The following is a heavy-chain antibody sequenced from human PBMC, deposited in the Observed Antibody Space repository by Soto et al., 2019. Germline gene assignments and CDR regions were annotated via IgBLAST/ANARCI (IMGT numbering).Heavy chain of an antibody. D-gene: IGHD6-19*01. V-gene: IGHV3-33*01. J-gene: IGHJ4*02. CDR2: IWYDGSRT. CDR1: GFTFSTYG. CDR3: AREQIGVAGSTYDY. Sequence: QVQLVESGGGVVQPGTSLRLSCAASGFTFSTYGMHWVRQAPGKGLDWVALIWYDGSRTHYAESVKGRFTISRDNSKNTLFLQMNSLRVKETAVYYWAREQIGVAGSTYDYWGQGTLVTVSS.